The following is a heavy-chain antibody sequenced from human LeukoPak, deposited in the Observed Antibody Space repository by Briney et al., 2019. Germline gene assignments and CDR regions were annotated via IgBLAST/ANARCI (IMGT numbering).Heavy chain of an antibody. CDR2: ISAYNGNT. Sequence: GASVKVSCKASGGTFSSYAISWVRQAPGQGLEWMGWISAYNGNTNYAQKLQGRVTMTTDTSTSTAYMELRSLRSDDTAVYYCARGSQQLVPGWFDPWGQGTLVTVSS. J-gene: IGHJ5*02. CDR3: ARGSQQLVPGWFDP. D-gene: IGHD6-13*01. V-gene: IGHV1-18*01. CDR1: GGTFSSYA.